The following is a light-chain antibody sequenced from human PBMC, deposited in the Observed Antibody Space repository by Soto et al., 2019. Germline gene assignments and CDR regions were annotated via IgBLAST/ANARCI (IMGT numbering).Light chain of an antibody. CDR3: QQYNNWPST. V-gene: IGKV3-15*01. Sequence: EILMTQSAATLSLSPGERATLSGRASQSVITNLAWYQQKSGQAPRLLIYAASTRATDIPARFSGSGYGTEFNLTISNLQSEDFVVYYCQQYNNWPSTFGQGTKVDIK. CDR2: AAS. CDR1: QSVITN. J-gene: IGKJ1*01.